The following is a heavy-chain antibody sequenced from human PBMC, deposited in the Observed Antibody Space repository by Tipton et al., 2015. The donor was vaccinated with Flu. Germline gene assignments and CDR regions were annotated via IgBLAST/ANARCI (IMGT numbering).Heavy chain of an antibody. Sequence: MQLVQSGAEVKKPGGSLKISCKGSGYRFTNYWIGWVRQLPGKGLEWMGIIYPGDSDTRYSPSFQGQVTMSVDKSISTAYLQWSNLKASDTAMYYCASPPYSSGWSGYWGQGTLVTVSS. D-gene: IGHD6-19*01. V-gene: IGHV5-51*01. CDR3: ASPPYSSGWSGY. J-gene: IGHJ4*02. CDR2: IYPGDSDT. CDR1: GYRFTNYW.